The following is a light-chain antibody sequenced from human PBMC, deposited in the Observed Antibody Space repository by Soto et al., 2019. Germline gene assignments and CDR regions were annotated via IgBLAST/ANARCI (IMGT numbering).Light chain of an antibody. CDR2: RTS. CDR3: QQYYSYPIT. Sequence: EIVMTQSPATLSVSPGERATLSCRASQSISSNLAWYQQKPGQAPRLLMFRTSSRATGFPARFSGSGSGTEFNLTISSLQSEDFATYYCQQYYSYPITFGQGTRLEIK. V-gene: IGKV3-15*01. CDR1: QSISSN. J-gene: IGKJ5*01.